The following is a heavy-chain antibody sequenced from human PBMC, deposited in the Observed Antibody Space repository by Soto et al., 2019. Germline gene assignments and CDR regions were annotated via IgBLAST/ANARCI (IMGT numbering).Heavy chain of an antibody. V-gene: IGHV1-18*01. Sequence: QVQLVQSGGEVKKPGASVKVSCKASGYTFTADGISWLRQAPGQGFEWMGWIRAYSGNTNFAQKFQGRVTLTTETPSSTAYMDLRSLTSDDTALYYCARDSAYCTGGRCYSGGHFDYWGQGTLVTVSS. CDR2: IRAYSGNT. CDR1: GYTFTADG. CDR3: ARDSAYCTGGRCYSGGHFDY. D-gene: IGHD2-15*01. J-gene: IGHJ4*02.